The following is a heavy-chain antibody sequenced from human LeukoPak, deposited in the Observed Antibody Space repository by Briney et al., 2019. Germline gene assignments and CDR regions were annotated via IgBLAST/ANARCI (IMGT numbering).Heavy chain of an antibody. J-gene: IGHJ4*02. Sequence: GGSLRLSCAASRFTFSNYAMSWVRQAPGKGLDWVSSVSDSGAGTHYADSVKGRFTISRDNSKNTLYLQMNSLRAEDTAVYYCARVDCSSTSCYALDYWGQGTLVTVSS. CDR2: VSDSGAGT. D-gene: IGHD2-2*01. CDR3: ARVDCSSTSCYALDY. V-gene: IGHV3-23*01. CDR1: RFTFSNYA.